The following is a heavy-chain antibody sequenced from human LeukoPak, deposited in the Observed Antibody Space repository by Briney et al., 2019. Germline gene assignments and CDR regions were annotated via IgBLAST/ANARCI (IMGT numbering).Heavy chain of an antibody. CDR1: GGSISSYY. J-gene: IGHJ4*02. V-gene: IGHV4-4*07. CDR3: ARGVFYYDTSGRGYYFDH. Sequence: SETLSLACTVSGGSISSYYWTSIRQPAGKGLEWIGRIYTSGGTVYNPSLKSRVTMSVDTSKNQFSLKLSSVTAADTAVYYCARGVFYYDTSGRGYYFDHWGQGTLVTVSS. D-gene: IGHD3-22*01. CDR2: IYTSGGT.